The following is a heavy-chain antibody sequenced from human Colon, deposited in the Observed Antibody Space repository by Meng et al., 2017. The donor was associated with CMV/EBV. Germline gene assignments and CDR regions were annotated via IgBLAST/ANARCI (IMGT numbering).Heavy chain of an antibody. J-gene: IGHJ4*02. CDR2: INWDGKTT. Sequence: GGSLRLSCAASGFTFSDYTMHWVRQAPGKGLEWVALINWDGKTTFYADSVKGRFAISRDNAKNSLYLQMNSLRAEDTAVYYCARAYFSSLHVLPAANWGQGTLVTVSS. D-gene: IGHD2-2*01. CDR1: GFTFSDYT. V-gene: IGHV3-43*01. CDR3: ARAYFSSLHVLPAAN.